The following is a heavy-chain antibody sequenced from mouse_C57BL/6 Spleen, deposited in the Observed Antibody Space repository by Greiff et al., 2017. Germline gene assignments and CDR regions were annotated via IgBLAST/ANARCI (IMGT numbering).Heavy chain of an antibody. CDR3: AKYDYDEGWYFDV. V-gene: IGHV3-8*01. CDR2: ISYSGST. Sequence: VQLKESGPGLAKPSQTLSLTCSVTGYSITSDCWNWIRKFPGNKLEYMGYISYSGSTYYNPSLKSRISITRDTSKNQYYLQLNSVTTEDTATYYGAKYDYDEGWYFDVWGTGTTVTVSS. CDR1: GYSITSDC. J-gene: IGHJ1*03. D-gene: IGHD2-4*01.